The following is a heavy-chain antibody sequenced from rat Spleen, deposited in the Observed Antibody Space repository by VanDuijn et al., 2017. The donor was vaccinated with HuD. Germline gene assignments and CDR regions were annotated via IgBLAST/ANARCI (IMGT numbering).Heavy chain of an antibody. CDR1: GFSLTSYG. CDR2: IWRGENT. V-gene: IGHV2S8*01. D-gene: IGHD1-9*01. J-gene: IGHJ2*01. Sequence: QVQLKESGPTLVPPSRTLSLTCTVSGFSLTSYGVSWVRQPPGKGLEWIAAIWRGENTYYNSALKSRLSISRDTSKSQVLLKMNSLQTEDTAMYFCARSRGYGYNPLGAWGQGVMVTVSS. CDR3: ARSRGYGYNPLGA.